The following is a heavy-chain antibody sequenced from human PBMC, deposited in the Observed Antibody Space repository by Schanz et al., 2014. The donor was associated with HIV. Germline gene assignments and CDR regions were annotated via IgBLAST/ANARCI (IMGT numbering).Heavy chain of an antibody. CDR3: ARDGSGYFYYYGMDV. CDR1: GFSFSSYA. CDR2: ISVSGRST. Sequence: EVQLLEAGGGLVQPGGSLRLSCAAAGFSFSSYAMSWVRQAPRKGLEWVSGISVSGRSTYYADSVKGRFTVYRDNSKNTVYLQMNSLRVEDTAVYYCARDGSGYFYYYGMDVWGQGTTVTVSS. V-gene: IGHV3-23*01. D-gene: IGHD5-12*01. J-gene: IGHJ6*02.